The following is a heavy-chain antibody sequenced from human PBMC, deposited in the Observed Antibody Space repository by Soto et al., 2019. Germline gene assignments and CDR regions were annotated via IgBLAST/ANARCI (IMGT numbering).Heavy chain of an antibody. D-gene: IGHD6-19*01. Sequence: PGGSLRLSCAASGFTFSSYGMHWVRQAPGKGLEWVAVISYDGSNKYYADSVKGRFTISRDNSKNTLYLQMNSLRAEDTAVYYCAKAVAGGYYYYYGMDVWGQGTTVTVS. J-gene: IGHJ6*02. CDR1: GFTFSSYG. CDR2: ISYDGSNK. V-gene: IGHV3-30*18. CDR3: AKAVAGGYYYYYGMDV.